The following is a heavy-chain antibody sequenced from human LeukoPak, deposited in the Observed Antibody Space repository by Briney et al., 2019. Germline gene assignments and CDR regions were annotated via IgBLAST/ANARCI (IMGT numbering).Heavy chain of an antibody. CDR2: IIPIFGTA. V-gene: IGHV1-69*05. CDR1: GGTFSSYA. Sequence: ASVKVSCKASGGTFSSYAISWVRQAPGQGLEWMGGIIPIFGTANYAQKFQGRVTITTDESTSTAYMELSSLRSEDTAVYYCGGSGNSDYYYYMDVWGKGTTVTVSS. CDR3: GGSGNSDYYYYMDV. J-gene: IGHJ6*03. D-gene: IGHD4-23*01.